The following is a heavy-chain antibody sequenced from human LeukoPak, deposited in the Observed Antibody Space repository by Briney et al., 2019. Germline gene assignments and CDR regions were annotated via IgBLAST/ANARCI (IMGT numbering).Heavy chain of an antibody. D-gene: IGHD5-18*01. J-gene: IGHJ4*02. V-gene: IGHV3-30*18. CDR3: AKGKWIQLRLEGG. CDR2: ISYDGSNK. CDR1: GFTFSSYG. Sequence: PGGSLRLSCAASGFTFSSYGMHWVRQAPGKGLEWVAVISYDGSNKYYADSVKGRFTISRDNSKNTLYLQMNSLRAEDTAVYYCAKGKWIQLRLEGGWGQGTLVTVSS.